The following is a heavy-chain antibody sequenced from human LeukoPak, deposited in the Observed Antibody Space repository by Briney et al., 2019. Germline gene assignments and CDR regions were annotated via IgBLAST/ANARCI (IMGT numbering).Heavy chain of an antibody. CDR3: ARTHGYNSYYFDY. CDR1: GGSISSSTYY. J-gene: IGHJ4*02. CDR2: IYYNGNT. D-gene: IGHD5-24*01. V-gene: IGHV4-39*07. Sequence: ESGPGLVKPSETLSLTCIISGGSISSSTYYWGWIRQSPGKGLEWIGTIYYNGNTYYNPSLQSRVTISVDTSKNQFSLKLSSMTAADTAVYYCARTHGYNSYYFDYWGQGTLVTVSS.